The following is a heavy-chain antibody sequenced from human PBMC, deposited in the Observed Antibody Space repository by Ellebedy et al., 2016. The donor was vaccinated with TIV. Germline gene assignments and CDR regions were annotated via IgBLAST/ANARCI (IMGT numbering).Heavy chain of an antibody. CDR1: GYTLTELS. CDR2: INTYNGNT. Sequence: ASVKVSCKVSGYTLTELSMYWVRQAPGQGLEWMGWINTYNGNTNYAQKLQGRITMTTDTSTTTVNMELRSLRSDDTAVYYCARGYDILTGLFDYWGQGTLVTVSS. J-gene: IGHJ4*02. D-gene: IGHD3-9*01. V-gene: IGHV1-18*01. CDR3: ARGYDILTGLFDY.